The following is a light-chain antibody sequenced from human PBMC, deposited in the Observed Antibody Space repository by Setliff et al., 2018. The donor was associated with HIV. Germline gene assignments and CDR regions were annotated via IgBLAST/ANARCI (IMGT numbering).Light chain of an antibody. V-gene: IGKV1-39*01. Sequence: DIQMTQSPSSLSASVGDRVTITCRASQSISTYLYWYQQKPGKAPNLLIYAASSLQSGVPSRFSGSGSGTDFTLTISSLQPEDFATYYCQQSYSTPPTTFGQGTRLEIK. CDR1: QSISTY. J-gene: IGKJ5*01. CDR2: AAS. CDR3: QQSYSTPPTT.